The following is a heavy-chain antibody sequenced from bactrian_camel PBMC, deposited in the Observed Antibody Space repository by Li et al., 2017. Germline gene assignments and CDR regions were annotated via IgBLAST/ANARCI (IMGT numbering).Heavy chain of an antibody. Sequence: HVQLVESGGGSVQAGETLRLSCTASGFKIDGSGMGWYRQVPGNECELVSMLDIDGSTYYADSVKGRFTLSQDNASNTLYLQMNSLKPEDTAVYYCGADPTPVQYVTVRCGIPGHRYNYWGQGTQVTVS. CDR3: GADPTPVQYVTVRCGIPGHRYNY. J-gene: IGHJ4*01. V-gene: IGHV3S55*01. D-gene: IGHD6*01. CDR1: GFKIDGSG. CDR2: LDIDGST.